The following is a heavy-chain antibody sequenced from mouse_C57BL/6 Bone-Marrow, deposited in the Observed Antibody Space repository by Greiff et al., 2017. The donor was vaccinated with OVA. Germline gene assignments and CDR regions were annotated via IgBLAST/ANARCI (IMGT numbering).Heavy chain of an antibody. Sequence: VKLMESGPELVKPGASVKISCKASGYAFSSSWMNWVKQRPGKGLEWIGRIYPGDGDTNYNGKFKGKATLTADKSSSTAYMQLSSLTSEDSAVYFCARSPGNYPYWYFDVWGTGTTVTDSS. J-gene: IGHJ1*03. CDR1: GYAFSSSW. CDR2: IYPGDGDT. V-gene: IGHV1-82*01. CDR3: ARSPGNYPYWYFDV. D-gene: IGHD2-1*01.